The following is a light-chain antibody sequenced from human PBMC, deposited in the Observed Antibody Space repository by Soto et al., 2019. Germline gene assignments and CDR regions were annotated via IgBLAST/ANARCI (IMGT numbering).Light chain of an antibody. CDR1: RGTSRS. V-gene: IGKV1-5*01. CDR2: DAS. CDR3: QVGYT. Sequence: DIQMTQSPSTLSASVGDRVTITCRASRGTSRSWAWYHQRPGKAPKLLIYDASSLEDGVPSRFSGSGSGTEFTLTISSLQPDDFATYYCQVGYTFGQGTKVDIK. J-gene: IGKJ2*01.